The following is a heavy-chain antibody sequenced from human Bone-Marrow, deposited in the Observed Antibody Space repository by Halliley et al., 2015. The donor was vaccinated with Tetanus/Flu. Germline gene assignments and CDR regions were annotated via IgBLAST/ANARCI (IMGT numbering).Heavy chain of an antibody. CDR2: ISGSGDKT. Sequence: SLRLSCAASGLTLSSHAMSWVRQAPGKGLEWVSAISGSGDKTYYADSVKGRFTISRDNSKNTLYLEMNSLRVEDTAVYYCNLGAESSGHYLSYWGQGTLVTVSS. CDR3: NLGAESSGHYLSY. D-gene: IGHD3-22*01. CDR1: GLTLSSHA. J-gene: IGHJ4*02. V-gene: IGHV3-23*01.